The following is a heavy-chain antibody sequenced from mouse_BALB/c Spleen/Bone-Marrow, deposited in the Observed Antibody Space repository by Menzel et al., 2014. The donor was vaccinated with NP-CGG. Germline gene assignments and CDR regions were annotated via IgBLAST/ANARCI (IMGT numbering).Heavy chain of an antibody. CDR2: ISNGGGST. V-gene: IGHV5-12-2*01. CDR1: GLTFSSYT. J-gene: IGHJ4*01. Sequence: EVQGVESGGGLVQPGGSLKLSCAASGLTFSSYTMSWVRRTPEKRLEWVAYISNGGGSTYYPDTVKGRFTISRDNAKNTLYLQMSSLKSEDTAMYYCARHGYYGSRAMDYWGQGTSVTVSS. D-gene: IGHD1-1*01. CDR3: ARHGYYGSRAMDY.